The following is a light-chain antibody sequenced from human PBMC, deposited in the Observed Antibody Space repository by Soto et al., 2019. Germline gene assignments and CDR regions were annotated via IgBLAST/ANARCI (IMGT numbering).Light chain of an antibody. V-gene: IGKV3-15*01. J-gene: IGKJ1*01. CDR3: QQYNNWPPWT. Sequence: EIVMTQSPATLSVSPGERATLSCRASQSVTGTLAWYQQKPGQAPRLLIYGASTRATGIPARFSGSGSGTEFTLTISILQSEDFAVYFCQQYNNWPPWTFGQGTKVDIK. CDR1: QSVTGT. CDR2: GAS.